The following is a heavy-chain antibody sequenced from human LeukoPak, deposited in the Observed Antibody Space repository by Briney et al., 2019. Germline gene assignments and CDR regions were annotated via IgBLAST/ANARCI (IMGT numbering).Heavy chain of an antibody. CDR3: ARDTAKCYFDY. V-gene: IGHV1-46*01. J-gene: IGHJ4*02. D-gene: IGHD5-18*01. Sequence: ASVKVSCKASGYTFTSYYMHWVRQAPGQGLEWMGIINPSGGSASYAQKFQGRVTMTRDTSTSTVYMELSSLRSEDTAVYYCARDTAKCYFDYWGQGTLVTVSS. CDR1: GYTFTSYY. CDR2: INPSGGSA.